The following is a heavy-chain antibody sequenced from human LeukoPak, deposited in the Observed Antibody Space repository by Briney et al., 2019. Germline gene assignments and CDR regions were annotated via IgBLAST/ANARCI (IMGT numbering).Heavy chain of an antibody. Sequence: QAGGSLRLSCAASGFTFSSYSMNWVRQAPGKGLEWVSYISSSSSTIYYADSVKGRFTISRDNAKNSLYLQMNSLRAEDTAVYYCARAPPTKYYYDSRAWDYWGQGTLVTVSS. V-gene: IGHV3-48*01. D-gene: IGHD3-22*01. J-gene: IGHJ4*02. CDR1: GFTFSSYS. CDR3: ARAPPTKYYYDSRAWDY. CDR2: ISSSSSTI.